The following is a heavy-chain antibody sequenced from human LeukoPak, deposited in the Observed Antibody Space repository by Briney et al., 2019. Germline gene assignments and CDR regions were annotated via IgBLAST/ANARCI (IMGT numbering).Heavy chain of an antibody. CDR3: ARGRLAVAGKPFDY. CDR2: INYSGST. V-gene: IGHV4-34*01. CDR1: DGSFSGYY. Sequence: SETLSLTCAVYDGSFSGYYWSWIRQPPGKGLEWIGEINYSGSTNYNPSLKSRVTISVDTSKNQFSLKLSSVTAADKAVYYCARGRLAVAGKPFDYWGQGTLVTVSS. J-gene: IGHJ4*02. D-gene: IGHD6-19*01.